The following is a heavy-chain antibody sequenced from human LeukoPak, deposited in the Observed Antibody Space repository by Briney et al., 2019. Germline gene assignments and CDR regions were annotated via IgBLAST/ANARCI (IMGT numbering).Heavy chain of an antibody. CDR1: GVSFSGYY. J-gene: IGHJ6*02. CDR2: INHSGST. CDR3: ARGFYRYYYDSSGYYYGATDYYYGMDV. D-gene: IGHD3-22*01. V-gene: IGHV4-34*01. Sequence: SETLSLTCAVYGVSFSGYYWSWIRQPPGKGLEWIGEINHSGSTNYNPSLKSRVTISVDTSKNQFSLKLSSVTAADTAVYYCARGFYRYYYDSSGYYYGATDYYYGMDVWGQGTTVTVSS.